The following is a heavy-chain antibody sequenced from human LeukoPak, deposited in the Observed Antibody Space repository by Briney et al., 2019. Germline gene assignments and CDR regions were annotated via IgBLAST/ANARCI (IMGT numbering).Heavy chain of an antibody. J-gene: IGHJ3*02. CDR2: INPNSGGT. CDR3: ARTCGLGSSGYSVFAFDI. CDR1: GYTFTGYY. Sequence: ASVKVSCKASGYTFTGYYMHWVRQAPGQGLEWMGWINPNSGGTDYAQKFQGRVTMTRDTSISTAYMELSRLRSDDTAVYYCARTCGLGSSGYSVFAFDIWGQGTMVTVSS. D-gene: IGHD3-22*01. V-gene: IGHV1-2*02.